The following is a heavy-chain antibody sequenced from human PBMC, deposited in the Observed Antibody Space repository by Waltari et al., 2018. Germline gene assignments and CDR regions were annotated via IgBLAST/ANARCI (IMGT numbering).Heavy chain of an antibody. CDR3: ARGSHDWIGIDY. CDR2: MKLDGRRT. V-gene: IGHV3-74*01. CDR1: GFTFSYYW. D-gene: IGHD3-9*01. Sequence: EVQLVESGGGLVQPGGSLLLSCAASGFTFSYYWMHSVRQAPGKGLVWVSRMKLDGRRTDYADCVKGRFTISRDNAKNTLYLQMDSLRAEDTAVYYCARGSHDWIGIDYWGQGTLVTVSS. J-gene: IGHJ4*02.